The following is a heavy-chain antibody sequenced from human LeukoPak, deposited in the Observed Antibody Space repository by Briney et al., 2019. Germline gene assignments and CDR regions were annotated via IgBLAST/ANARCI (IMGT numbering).Heavy chain of an antibody. J-gene: IGHJ4*02. CDR3: ARHIAVAANFDY. CDR1: GGSISSYY. Sequence: SETLSLTCTVSGGSISSYYWSWLRQPPGKGLEWIGYIYYSGSTNYSPSLKSRVTISVDTSKNQFSLKLRSVTAADTAVYYCARHIAVAANFDYWGQGTLVTVSS. CDR2: IYYSGST. D-gene: IGHD6-19*01. V-gene: IGHV4-59*01.